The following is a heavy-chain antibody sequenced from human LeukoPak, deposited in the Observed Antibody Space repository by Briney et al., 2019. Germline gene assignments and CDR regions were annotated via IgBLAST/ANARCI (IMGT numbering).Heavy chain of an antibody. V-gene: IGHV3-23*01. CDR2: MSGSGDRT. J-gene: IGHJ4*02. Sequence: PGGSLRLSCAASVFTFSSHGMSWVRQAPGKGVEWVSSMSGSGDRTLYADSVKGRFTISRDNSKNTLYLQMSSLRVEDTAVYYCAKRDSSGSYYFDYWGQGTLVTVSS. D-gene: IGHD3-22*01. CDR1: VFTFSSHG. CDR3: AKRDSSGSYYFDY.